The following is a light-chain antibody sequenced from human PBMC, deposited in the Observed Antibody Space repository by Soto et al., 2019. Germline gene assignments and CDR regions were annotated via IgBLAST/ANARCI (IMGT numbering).Light chain of an antibody. CDR3: QQSYSSPPR. J-gene: IGKJ1*01. Sequence: DIQMTQSPSSLSASVEDRVIITCRASQSISNHLNWYQQKPGKAPKLLIFAASSLQSGVPSRFSGSSSGPDFTLTTSSLQPEDFATYYCQQSYSSPPRFGQGTKVDMK. V-gene: IGKV1-39*01. CDR2: AAS. CDR1: QSISNH.